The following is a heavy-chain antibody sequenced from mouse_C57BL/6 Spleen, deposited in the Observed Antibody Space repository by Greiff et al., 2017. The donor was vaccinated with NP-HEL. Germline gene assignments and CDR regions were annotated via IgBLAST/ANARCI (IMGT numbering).Heavy chain of an antibody. Sequence: EVMLVESEGGLVQPGSSMKLSCTASGFTFSDYYMAWVRQVPEKGLEWVANINYDGSSTYYLDSLKSRFIISRDNAKNILYLQMSSLKSEDTATYYCARDEGYLYFDYWGQGTTLTVSS. D-gene: IGHD2-3*01. CDR2: INYDGSST. CDR1: GFTFSDYY. J-gene: IGHJ2*01. CDR3: ARDEGYLYFDY. V-gene: IGHV5-16*01.